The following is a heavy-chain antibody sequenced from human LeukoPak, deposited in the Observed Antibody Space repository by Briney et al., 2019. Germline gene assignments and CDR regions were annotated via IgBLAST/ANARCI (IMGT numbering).Heavy chain of an antibody. J-gene: IGHJ4*02. CDR2: IWYDGSDK. V-gene: IGHV3-33*06. CDR3: GKDLGSNGNYLDRVDY. D-gene: IGHD3-22*01. Sequence: GGSLRLSCTASGFTFSSYGMHWVRQAPGKGLEWLPIIWYDGSDKYYADSVKGRFTISRDNSKKTLYLQMNSLRAEDTAVYYCGKDLGSNGNYLDRVDYWGQGTLVTVSS. CDR1: GFTFSSYG.